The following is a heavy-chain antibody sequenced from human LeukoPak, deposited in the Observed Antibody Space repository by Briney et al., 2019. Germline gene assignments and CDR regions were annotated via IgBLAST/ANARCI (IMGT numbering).Heavy chain of an antibody. CDR1: GYTFTSYY. Sequence: ASVKVSCKASGYTFTSYYLHWVRQATGQGLEWMGIINPSGGSTSYAQKFQGRVTMTRDTSTSTVYMELSSLRSEDTAVYYCARTLTLPNWFDPWGQGTLVTVSS. V-gene: IGHV1-46*01. CDR2: INPSGGST. J-gene: IGHJ5*02. D-gene: IGHD2-21*02. CDR3: ARTLTLPNWFDP.